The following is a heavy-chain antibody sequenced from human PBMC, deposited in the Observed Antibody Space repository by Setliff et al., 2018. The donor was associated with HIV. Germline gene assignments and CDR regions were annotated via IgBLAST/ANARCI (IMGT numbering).Heavy chain of an antibody. J-gene: IGHJ3*01. V-gene: IGHV3-23*01. CDR1: GLTFSSYA. CDR2: ITGNGRST. CDR3: AREVLRGGDDAFGL. D-gene: IGHD3-10*01. Sequence: GSLRLSCAASGLTFSSYAMTWVRQAPGRGLEWVSGITGNGRSTYYADSVRGRFTISGDYAKNSVYLQMNSLRVEDSAVYYCAREVLRGGDDAFGLWGRGTVVTVSS.